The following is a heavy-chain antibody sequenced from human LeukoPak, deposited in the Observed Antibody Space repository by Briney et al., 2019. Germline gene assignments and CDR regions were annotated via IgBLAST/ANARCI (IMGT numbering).Heavy chain of an antibody. J-gene: IGHJ4*02. CDR1: GYTFTDHY. CDR3: ARDGYGVAFDY. CDR2: INPNNGGT. D-gene: IGHD4-17*01. V-gene: IGHV1-2*02. Sequence: ASVKVSCKASGYTFTDHYIHWVRQAPGQGLEWMGWINPNNGGTNYAQKFQGRVTMTRDTSIGTAYMELSRLRSDDTAVYYCARDGYGVAFDYWGQGTLVTVSS.